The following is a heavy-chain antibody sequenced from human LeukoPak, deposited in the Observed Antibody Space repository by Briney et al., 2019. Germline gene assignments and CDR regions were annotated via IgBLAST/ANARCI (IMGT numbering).Heavy chain of an antibody. CDR2: INSGSTYT. Sequence: PGGSLRLSCAASGFTFSSYMMNWVRQAPGKGLEWVSSINSGSTYTYYTESVKGRFTVSRDNAKNSLFLQMNSLRAEDTAIYYCARSLTTLTYEGYWGQGTLVTVS. CDR3: ARSLTTLTYEGY. D-gene: IGHD1-1*01. CDR1: GFTFSSYM. V-gene: IGHV3-21*01. J-gene: IGHJ4*02.